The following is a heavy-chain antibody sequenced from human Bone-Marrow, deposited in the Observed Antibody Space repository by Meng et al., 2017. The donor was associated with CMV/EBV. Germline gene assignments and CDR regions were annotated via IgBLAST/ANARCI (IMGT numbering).Heavy chain of an antibody. J-gene: IGHJ5*02. V-gene: IGHV4-39*07. CDR1: GGSISSSSYY. CDR2: IYYSGST. Sequence: SETRSLTCTISGGSISSSSYYWGWIRQPPGKGLEWIGSIYYSGSTYYNPSLKSRVTISVETSKNQFSPKLSSVTAADTAVYYCARDSPVGQLPPHGFDPWGQGTLVTVSS. CDR3: ARDSPVGQLPPHGFDP. D-gene: IGHD2-2*01.